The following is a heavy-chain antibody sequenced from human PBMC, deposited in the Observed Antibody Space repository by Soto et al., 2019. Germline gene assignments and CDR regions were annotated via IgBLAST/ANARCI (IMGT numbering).Heavy chain of an antibody. CDR3: ARARLRAVYAFDI. CDR2: IYYSGST. CDR1: VGSVSSGAYY. D-gene: IGHD5-12*01. Sequence: TLSLGCTVSVGSVSSGAYYWTWILQRPGKGLEWIGYIYYSGSTYYSPPLKSRLSISLDTSKNQFSLRLSSVTAADTAMYYCARARLRAVYAFDIWGQGTMVTVSS. J-gene: IGHJ3*02. V-gene: IGHV4-31*03.